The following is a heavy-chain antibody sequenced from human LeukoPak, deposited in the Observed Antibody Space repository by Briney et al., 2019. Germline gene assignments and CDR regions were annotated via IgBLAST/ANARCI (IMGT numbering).Heavy chain of an antibody. V-gene: IGHV1-2*02. Sequence: RASVKVSCKASGYTFTGYYMHRVRQAPGQGLEWMGWINPNSGGTNYAQKFQGRVTMTRDTSISTAYMELSRLRSDDTAVYYCARISRVGATGHYYYYMDVWGKGTTVTVSS. D-gene: IGHD1-26*01. CDR3: ARISRVGATGHYYYYMDV. CDR2: INPNSGGT. J-gene: IGHJ6*03. CDR1: GYTFTGYY.